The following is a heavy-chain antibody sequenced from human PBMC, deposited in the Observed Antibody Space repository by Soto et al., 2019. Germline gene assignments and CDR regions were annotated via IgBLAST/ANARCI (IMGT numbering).Heavy chain of an antibody. J-gene: IGHJ6*03. CDR2: ISGSTSYK. Sequence: EVQLVESGGGLVKPGGSLRLSCAASGFSFSDYSMNWVRQAPGKGLEWVSSISGSTSYKYYADSLKGRFTVSRDNAEKSLYLQMNSLRAEDTAVHHCARDGPFCSGTGCRDYYHYMDFWGKGTTVIVSS. V-gene: IGHV3-21*01. CDR1: GFSFSDYS. CDR3: ARDGPFCSGTGCRDYYHYMDF. D-gene: IGHD2-2*01.